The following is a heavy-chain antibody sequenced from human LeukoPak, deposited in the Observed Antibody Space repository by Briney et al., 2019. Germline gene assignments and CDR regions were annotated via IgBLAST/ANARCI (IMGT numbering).Heavy chain of an antibody. CDR3: ARGPTVTTDY. J-gene: IGHJ4*02. D-gene: IGHD4-17*01. Sequence: ASVKVSFKASGYTFTGYYMHWVRQAPGQGLEWMGWINPNTGGTNYAQNFQGRVTMTRDTSISTAYMELSRLKSDDTAVYYCARGPTVTTDYWGQGTLVTVSS. CDR1: GYTFTGYY. V-gene: IGHV1-2*02. CDR2: INPNTGGT.